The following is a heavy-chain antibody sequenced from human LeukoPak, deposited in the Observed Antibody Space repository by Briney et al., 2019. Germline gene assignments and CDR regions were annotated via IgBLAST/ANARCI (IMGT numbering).Heavy chain of an antibody. CDR2: ISAYNGNT. V-gene: IGHV1-18*01. CDR1: GYTFTSYG. J-gene: IGHJ4*02. Sequence: ASVTVSCKASGYTFTSYGIGWVRQAPGQGHEWMGWISAYNGNTNYAQKLQGRVTMTTDTSTSTAYMNLRSLRSDDTAVYYCAREVPYDSSFYYQPFDYWGQGTLVTVSS. D-gene: IGHD3-22*01. CDR3: AREVPYDSSFYYQPFDY.